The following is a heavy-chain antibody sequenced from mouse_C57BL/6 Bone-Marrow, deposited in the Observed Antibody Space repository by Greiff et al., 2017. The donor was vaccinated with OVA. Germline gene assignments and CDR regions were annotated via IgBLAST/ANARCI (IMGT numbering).Heavy chain of an antibody. CDR2: INPYNGGT. CDR3: ALYYYGSSPLGY. Sequence: EVQLQQSGPVLVKPGASVKMSCKASGYTFTDYYMNWVKQSHGKSLEWIGVINPYNGGTSYNQKFKGKATLTVDKSSSTAYMELNSLTSEDSAVYYCALYYYGSSPLGYWGQGTLVTVSA. J-gene: IGHJ3*02. V-gene: IGHV1-19*01. CDR1: GYTFTDYY. D-gene: IGHD1-1*01.